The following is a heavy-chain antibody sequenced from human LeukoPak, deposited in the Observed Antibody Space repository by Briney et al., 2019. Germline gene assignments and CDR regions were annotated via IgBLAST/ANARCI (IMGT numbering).Heavy chain of an antibody. CDR2: INPSGGST. D-gene: IGHD6-13*01. Sequence: GASVKVSCTASGYTFTSYYMHWVRQAPGQGLEWMGIINPSGGSTSYAQKFQGRVTMTRDTSTSTVYMELSSLRSEDTAVYYCARESAAGEYFQHWGQGTLVTVSS. V-gene: IGHV1-46*01. J-gene: IGHJ1*01. CDR1: GYTFTSYY. CDR3: ARESAAGEYFQH.